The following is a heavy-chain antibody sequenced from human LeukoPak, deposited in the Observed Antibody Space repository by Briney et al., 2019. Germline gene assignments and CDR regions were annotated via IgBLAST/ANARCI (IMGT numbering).Heavy chain of an antibody. Sequence: PGGSLRLSCAASGFTFSSYGMHWVRQAPGKGLEWVAVISYDGSNKYYADSVKGRFTISRDNSKNTLYLQMNSLRAEDTAVYYCARGRTATVTTSNNYWGQGTLVTVSS. CDR1: GFTFSSYG. CDR2: ISYDGSNK. V-gene: IGHV3-30*03. CDR3: ARGRTATVTTSNNY. D-gene: IGHD4-17*01. J-gene: IGHJ4*02.